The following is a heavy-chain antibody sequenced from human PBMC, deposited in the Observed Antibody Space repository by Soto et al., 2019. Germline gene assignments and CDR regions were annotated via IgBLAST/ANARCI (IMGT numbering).Heavy chain of an antibody. D-gene: IGHD6-19*01. Sequence: QVQLVQSGAEVKKPGSSVKVSCKASGGTFSSYTISWVRQAPGQGLEWMGRIIPILGIANYAQKFQGRVTITADKSTSTAYMELSSLRSEDTAVYYCARRSSGWHSDWFDPWGQGTLVTVSS. CDR2: IIPILGIA. CDR3: ARRSSGWHSDWFDP. V-gene: IGHV1-69*02. CDR1: GGTFSSYT. J-gene: IGHJ5*02.